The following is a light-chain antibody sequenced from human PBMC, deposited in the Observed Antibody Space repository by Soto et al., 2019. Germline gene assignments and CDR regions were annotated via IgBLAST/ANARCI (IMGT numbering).Light chain of an antibody. CDR2: EVS. CDR3: TSSTSSSPYF. CDR1: SSDVGGYNY. V-gene: IGLV2-14*03. Sequence: QSGMSDAACLCVAPGQSLTISCTGTSSDVGGYNYVSWYQQHPGKAPKLMIYEVSKRPSGVSNRFSGSKSGNTASLTISGLQAEDEADYYCTSSTSSSPYFFGTATKVTVL. J-gene: IGLJ1*01.